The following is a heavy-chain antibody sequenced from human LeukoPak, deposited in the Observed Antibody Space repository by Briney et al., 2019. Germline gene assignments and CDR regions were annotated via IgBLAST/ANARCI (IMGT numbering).Heavy chain of an antibody. Sequence: GGSLRLSCAASGFTFSSYGMHWVRQAPGKGLEWVAFIRYDGSNKYYADSVKGRFTISRDNSKNTLYLQMNSLRAEDTAVYYCAKEGQLEHYFDYWGQGTLVTVSS. D-gene: IGHD1-1*01. J-gene: IGHJ4*02. V-gene: IGHV3-30*02. CDR2: IRYDGSNK. CDR3: AKEGQLEHYFDY. CDR1: GFTFSSYG.